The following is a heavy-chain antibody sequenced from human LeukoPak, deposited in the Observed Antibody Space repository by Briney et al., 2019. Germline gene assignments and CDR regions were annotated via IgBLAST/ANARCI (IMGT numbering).Heavy chain of an antibody. CDR1: GYTFTSYY. V-gene: IGHV1-46*01. J-gene: IGHJ4*02. CDR2: INPSGGST. D-gene: IGHD5-18*01. CDR3: ARDKSGYSYGYPVFDY. Sequence: GASVKVSCKASGYTFTSYYMHWVRQAPGQGLEWMGIINPSGGSTSYAQKFQGRVTMTRDTSTSTVYMELSSLRSEDTAVYYCARDKSGYSYGYPVFDYWGQGTLVTVSS.